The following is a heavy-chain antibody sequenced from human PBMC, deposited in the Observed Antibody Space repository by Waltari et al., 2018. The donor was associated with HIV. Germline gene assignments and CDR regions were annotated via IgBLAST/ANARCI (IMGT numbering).Heavy chain of an antibody. CDR3: ARNMVTTRQYDY. CDR2: MNPNSGNT. V-gene: IGHV1-8*01. D-gene: IGHD4-17*01. Sequence: QVQLVQSGAEVKKPGAPVKVSCTASGYTFTSYDINWVRQATGQGLEWMGWMNPNSGNTGYAQKFQGRVTMTRNTSISTAYMELSSLISEDTAVYYCARNMVTTRQYDYWGQGSLVTVSS. J-gene: IGHJ4*02. CDR1: GYTFTSYD.